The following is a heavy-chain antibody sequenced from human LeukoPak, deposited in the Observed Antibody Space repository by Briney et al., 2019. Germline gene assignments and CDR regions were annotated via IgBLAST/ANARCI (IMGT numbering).Heavy chain of an antibody. V-gene: IGHV4-38-2*02. Sequence: SETLSLTCTVSGYSISSGYYWGWIRQPPGKGLEWIGSIYHSGSTYYNPSLKSRVTISVDTSKNQFSLKLSSVTAADTAVYYCARLQHSSGWFDYWGQGTLVTVSS. J-gene: IGHJ4*02. CDR3: ARLQHSSGWFDY. CDR2: IYHSGST. CDR1: GYSISSGYY. D-gene: IGHD6-19*01.